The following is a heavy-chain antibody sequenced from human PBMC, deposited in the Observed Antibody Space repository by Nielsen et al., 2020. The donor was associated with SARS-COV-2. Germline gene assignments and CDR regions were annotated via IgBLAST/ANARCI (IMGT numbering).Heavy chain of an antibody. CDR3: AISSTSRGDYYYYGMDV. J-gene: IGHJ6*02. D-gene: IGHD2-2*01. CDR2: FDPEDGET. Sequence: ASVKVSCKVSGYTLTELSMHWVRQAPGKGLEWMGGFDPEDGETIYAQKFQGRVTITADESTSTAYMELSSLRSEDTAVYYCAISSTSRGDYYYYGMDVWGQGTTVTVSS. CDR1: GYTLTELS. V-gene: IGHV1-24*01.